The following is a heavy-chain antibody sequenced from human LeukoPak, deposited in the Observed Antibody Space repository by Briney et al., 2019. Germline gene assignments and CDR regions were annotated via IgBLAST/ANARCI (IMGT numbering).Heavy chain of an antibody. J-gene: IGHJ1*01. Sequence: ASVKVSCKASGYTFTDSYIHWVRQAPGQGLEWIGWINPDSGGTNYAQKFQGRVTMTRDTSITTVYMELSSLRSDDTAVYYCARVKYRAAGDKQHWGRGTLVTVSS. V-gene: IGHV1-2*02. CDR1: GYTFTDSY. CDR3: ARVKYRAAGDKQH. CDR2: INPDSGGT. D-gene: IGHD6-13*01.